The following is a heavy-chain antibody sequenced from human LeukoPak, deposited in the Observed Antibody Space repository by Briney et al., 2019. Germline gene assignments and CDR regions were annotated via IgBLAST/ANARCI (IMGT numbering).Heavy chain of an antibody. CDR2: IYYGGST. CDR1: GGSISSYY. D-gene: IGHD3-3*01. V-gene: IGHV4-59*01. J-gene: IGHJ4*02. Sequence: SETLSLTCTVSGGSISSYYWSWIRQPPGKGLEWIGYIYYGGSTNYNPSLKSRVTISVDTSKNQFSLKLSSVTAADTAVYYCARDLDFWSGFDYWGQGTLVTVSS. CDR3: ARDLDFWSGFDY.